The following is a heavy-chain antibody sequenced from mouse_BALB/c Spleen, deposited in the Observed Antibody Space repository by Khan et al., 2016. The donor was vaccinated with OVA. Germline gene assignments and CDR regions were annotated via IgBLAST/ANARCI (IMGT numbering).Heavy chain of an antibody. Sequence: VQLQQSGPELVKPGASVKISCKASGYSFTGYFMNWVMQSHGKSLEWIGRINPHLGETLYNQKFKGKATLTVDASSRTVHSELRSLASEDSAVYYCERKNGSDFDYWGQGTTLTVSS. CDR1: GYSFTGYF. V-gene: IGHV1-20*02. CDR3: ERKNGSDFDY. CDR2: INPHLGET. D-gene: IGHD1-1*01. J-gene: IGHJ2*01.